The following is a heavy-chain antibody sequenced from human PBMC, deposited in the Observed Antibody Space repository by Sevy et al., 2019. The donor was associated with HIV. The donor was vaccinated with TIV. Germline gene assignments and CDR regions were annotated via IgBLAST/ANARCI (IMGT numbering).Heavy chain of an antibody. D-gene: IGHD2-2*01. V-gene: IGHV3-30*04. Sequence: GGSLRLSCAASGFTFSSYAMHWVRQAPGKGLGWVAVISYDGSNKYYADSVKGRFTISRDNSKNTLYLQMNSLRAEDTAVYYCARAGPHYCSSTSCYPDYWGQGTLVTVSS. CDR2: ISYDGSNK. J-gene: IGHJ4*02. CDR3: ARAGPHYCSSTSCYPDY. CDR1: GFTFSSYA.